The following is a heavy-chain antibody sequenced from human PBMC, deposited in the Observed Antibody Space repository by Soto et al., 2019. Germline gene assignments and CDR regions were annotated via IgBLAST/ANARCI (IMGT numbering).Heavy chain of an antibody. J-gene: IGHJ4*02. CDR3: ARSGSTVTSDVDY. D-gene: IGHD4-17*01. V-gene: IGHV3-21*01. Sequence: ESGGGLVKPGGSLRLSCAASGFTFSSYSMNWVRQAPGKGLEWVSSISSSSSYIYYADSVKGRFTISRDNAKNSLYLQMNSLRAEDTAVYYCARSGSTVTSDVDYWGQGTLVTVSS. CDR2: ISSSSSYI. CDR1: GFTFSSYS.